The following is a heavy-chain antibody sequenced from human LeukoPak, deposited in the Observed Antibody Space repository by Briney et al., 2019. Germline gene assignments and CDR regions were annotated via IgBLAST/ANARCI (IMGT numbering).Heavy chain of an antibody. J-gene: IGHJ5*02. CDR2: IYPGDSDT. CDR1: GSTFTSYW. Sequence: GGSLKISCKGSGSTFTSYWIGWVRQVPGKGLEWMGIIYPGDSDTRYSPSFQGQVTISADKSISTAYLQWSSLKASDTAMYYCARLVWGSSGWPNWFDPWGQGTLVTVSS. CDR3: ARLVWGSSGWPNWFDP. D-gene: IGHD6-19*01. V-gene: IGHV5-51*01.